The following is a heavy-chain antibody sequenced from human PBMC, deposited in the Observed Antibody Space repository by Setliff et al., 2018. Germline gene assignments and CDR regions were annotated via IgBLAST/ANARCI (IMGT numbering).Heavy chain of an antibody. CDR2: MSLDGSNK. CDR3: ASGWYGSGSYYNESGY. J-gene: IGHJ4*02. D-gene: IGHD3-10*01. CDR1: GFTFTNYI. V-gene: IGHV3-30-3*01. Sequence: PGGSLRLSCAASGFTFTNYIIHWVRQAPGKGLEWVAVMSLDGSNKYYADSVKGRFTISRDNSKNTLYLQMNSLRAEDTAVYYCASGWYGSGSYYNESGYWGQGTLVTVSS.